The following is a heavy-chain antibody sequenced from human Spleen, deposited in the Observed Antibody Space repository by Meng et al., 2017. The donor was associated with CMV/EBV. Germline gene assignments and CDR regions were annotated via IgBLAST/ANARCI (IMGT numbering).Heavy chain of an antibody. CDR1: GYR. V-gene: IGHV4-30-4*08. D-gene: IGHD2-2*02. J-gene: IGHJ1*01. CDR3: ATGYCSSTSCYTGPAAEYFQH. Sequence: GYRWGWFRPPPGRDLEWIGYICYSGISYYDPSLKSRVTITVDTSKTQYSLKLSSVTAADTAVYYCATGYCSSTSCYTGPAAEYFQHWGQGTLVTVSS. CDR2: ICYSGIS.